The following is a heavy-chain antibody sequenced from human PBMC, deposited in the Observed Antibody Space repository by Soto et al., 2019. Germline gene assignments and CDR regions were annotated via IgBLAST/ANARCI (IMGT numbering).Heavy chain of an antibody. CDR2: ISSSSSYI. CDR3: ARDSIMTTVTTLHMDV. D-gene: IGHD4-17*01. J-gene: IGHJ6*03. CDR1: GFTFSSYS. V-gene: IGHV3-21*01. Sequence: GGSLRLSCAASGFTFSSYSMNWVRQAPGKGLEWVSSISSSSSYIYYADSVKGRFTISRDNAKNSLYLQMNSLRAEDTAVYYCARDSIMTTVTTLHMDVWGKGTTVTVSS.